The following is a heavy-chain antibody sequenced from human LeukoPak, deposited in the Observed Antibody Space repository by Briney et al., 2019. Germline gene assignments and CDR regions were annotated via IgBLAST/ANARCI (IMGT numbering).Heavy chain of an antibody. CDR3: AREGSGWYFGRGGGASGHYYYYMDV. D-gene: IGHD6-19*01. Sequence: PGGSLRLSCAASGFTFSSYAMHWVRQAPGKGLEYVSAISSNGGSTYYANSVKGRFTISRDNSKNTLYLQMGSLRAEDMAVYYCAREGSGWYFGRGGGASGHYYYYMDVWGKGTTVTVSS. CDR1: GFTFSSYA. CDR2: ISSNGGST. V-gene: IGHV3-64*01. J-gene: IGHJ6*03.